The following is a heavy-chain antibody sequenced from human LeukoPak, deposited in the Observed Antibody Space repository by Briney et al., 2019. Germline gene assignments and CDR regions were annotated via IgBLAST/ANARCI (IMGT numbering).Heavy chain of an antibody. Sequence: GGSLRLSCEASGFTFDLYWMTWVRQAPGKGLEWVANIKQDGGEKYYVDSVKGRFTISRDNAKNSVSLEMNNLRAEDTAVYYCARDFTVVVAAMNYGMDVWGQGTTVTVSS. CDR1: GFTFDLYW. D-gene: IGHD2-21*02. J-gene: IGHJ6*02. V-gene: IGHV3-7*01. CDR2: IKQDGGEK. CDR3: ARDFTVVVAAMNYGMDV.